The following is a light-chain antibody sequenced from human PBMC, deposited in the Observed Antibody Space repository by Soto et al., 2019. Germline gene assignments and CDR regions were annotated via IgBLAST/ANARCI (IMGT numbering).Light chain of an antibody. CDR2: DVS. J-gene: IGLJ1*01. Sequence: QSALTQPASVSGSPGQSITISCTGTSSDVGGYNYVSWYQHHPGKAPKLIIYDVSNRPSGVSIRFSGSKSDNTASLTISGLQPEDEADYHCSSYTTSNTSQILFATGTKVTVL. CDR3: SSYTTSNTSQIL. CDR1: SSDVGGYNY. V-gene: IGLV2-14*03.